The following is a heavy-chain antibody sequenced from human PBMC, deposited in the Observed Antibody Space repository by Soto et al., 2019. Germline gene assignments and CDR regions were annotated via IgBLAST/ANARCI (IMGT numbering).Heavy chain of an antibody. CDR2: IWYDGSNK. V-gene: IGHV3-33*01. Sequence: EWVAVIWYDGSNKYYADSVQVRFTISRDNSKNTLYLQMNSLRVEDTAVYYCARGTYCSFFFFQAEDGIRDVRSVSAFLLNRSSDL. CDR3: ARGTYCSFFFFQAEDGIRDVRSVSAFLLNRSSDL. J-gene: IGHJ2*01. D-gene: IGHD2-15*01.